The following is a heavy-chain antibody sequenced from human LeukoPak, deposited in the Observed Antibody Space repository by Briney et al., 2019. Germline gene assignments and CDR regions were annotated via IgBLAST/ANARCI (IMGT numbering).Heavy chain of an antibody. V-gene: IGHV3-30*03. J-gene: IGHJ4*02. CDR2: ISYDGSNK. CDR1: GFTFSSYG. CDR3: ARGLITMIWGGDDY. Sequence: GGSLRLSCAASGFTFSSYGMHWVRQAPGKGLEWVAVISYDGSNKYYADSVKGRFTISRDNAKNSLYLQMNSLRAEDTAVYYCARGLITMIWGGDDYWGQGTLVTVSS. D-gene: IGHD3-22*01.